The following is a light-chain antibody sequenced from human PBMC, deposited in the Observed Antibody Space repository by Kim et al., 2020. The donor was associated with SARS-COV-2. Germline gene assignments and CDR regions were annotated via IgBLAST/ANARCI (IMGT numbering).Light chain of an antibody. V-gene: IGKV3-11*01. Sequence: PGERATLSCRASQSVSSYLAWYQQKPGQAPRLLIYDASNRATGIPARFSGSGSGTDFTLTISSLEPEDFAVYYCQQRHNWPPALTFDGGTKVDIK. J-gene: IGKJ4*01. CDR1: QSVSSY. CDR2: DAS. CDR3: QQRHNWPPALT.